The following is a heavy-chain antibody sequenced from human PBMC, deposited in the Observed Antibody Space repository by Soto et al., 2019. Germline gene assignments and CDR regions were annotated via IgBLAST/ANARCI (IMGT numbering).Heavy chain of an antibody. Sequence: GASVKVSCKASGYTFTSYDINWVRQATGQGLEWMGWMNPNSGNTGYAQKFQGRVTMTRNTSISTAYMELSSLRSEDTAVYYCARGAADRVYYYYYMDVWGKGTTVTVSS. CDR2: MNPNSGNT. D-gene: IGHD6-13*01. V-gene: IGHV1-8*01. CDR1: GYTFTSYD. J-gene: IGHJ6*03. CDR3: ARGAADRVYYYYYMDV.